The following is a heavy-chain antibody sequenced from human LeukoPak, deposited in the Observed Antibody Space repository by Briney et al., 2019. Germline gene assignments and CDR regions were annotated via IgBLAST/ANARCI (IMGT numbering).Heavy chain of an antibody. CDR1: GGSIGSSSYY. J-gene: IGHJ4*02. CDR2: IYYSGST. V-gene: IGHV4-39*07. Sequence: SETLSLTCTVSGGSIGSSSYYWGWIRQPPGKGLGWIGSIYYSGSTYYNPSLKSRVTISVDTSKNQFSLKLSSVTAADTAVYYCARGDYYDSSGYLTPFDYWGQGTLVTVSS. D-gene: IGHD3-22*01. CDR3: ARGDYYDSSGYLTPFDY.